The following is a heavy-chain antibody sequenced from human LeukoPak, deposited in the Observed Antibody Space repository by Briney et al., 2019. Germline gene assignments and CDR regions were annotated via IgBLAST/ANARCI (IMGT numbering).Heavy chain of an antibody. D-gene: IGHD3-9*01. V-gene: IGHV4-59*08. J-gene: IGHJ3*02. CDR3: ARQGYDILTGYIDAFDI. Sequence: AETLSLTCRVSGGSISSYYWSWLRQSPGKGLEWIGYIYYTGITNYNPALKSRVSMSVDTSKNQFSLKLRSVTAADTAIYYCARQGYDILTGYIDAFDIWGQGTMVTVSS. CDR2: IYYTGIT. CDR1: GGSISSYY.